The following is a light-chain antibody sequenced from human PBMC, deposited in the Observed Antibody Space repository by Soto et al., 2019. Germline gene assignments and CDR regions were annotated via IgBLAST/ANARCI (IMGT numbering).Light chain of an antibody. J-gene: IGKJ2*01. CDR3: RLYGRSAPRYT. V-gene: IGKV3-20*01. CDR1: QSVSSSY. Sequence: ESVLTQSPGTLSLSPGERAALSCRASQSVSSSYLAWYQQKSGQAPRLLIYAASTRSTGIPDRISGSVSGTDATITISGLEPEDVAVYFWRLYGRSAPRYTFGQGTKLEIK. CDR2: AAS.